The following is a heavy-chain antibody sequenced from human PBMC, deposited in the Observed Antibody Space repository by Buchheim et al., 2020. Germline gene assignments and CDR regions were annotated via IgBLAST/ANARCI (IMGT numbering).Heavy chain of an antibody. CDR2: IYYSGST. CDR3: AKSIGYGSGPDYYYYGMDV. D-gene: IGHD3-10*01. V-gene: IGHV4-59*01. CDR1: GGSISSYY. J-gene: IGHJ6*02. Sequence: QVQLQESGPGLVKPSETLSLTCTVSGGSISSYYWSWIQQPPGKGLEWIGYIYYSGSTNYNPSLKSRVTISVDTSKNQFSLKLNSMTAADTAVYYCAKSIGYGSGPDYYYYGMDVWGQGTT.